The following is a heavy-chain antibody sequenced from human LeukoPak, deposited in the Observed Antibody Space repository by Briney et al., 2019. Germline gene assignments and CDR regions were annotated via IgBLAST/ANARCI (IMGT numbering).Heavy chain of an antibody. Sequence: GESLKISCKGSGYSFTSYWIGWVRQMPGKGLEWMGIIYPGDSDTRYSPSFQGQVTIPADKSISTAYLQWSSLKASDTAMYYCARECSSSWGPTHYYYYGMDVWGQGTTVTVSS. D-gene: IGHD6-6*01. V-gene: IGHV5-51*01. CDR1: GYSFTSYW. CDR2: IYPGDSDT. CDR3: ARECSSSWGPTHYYYYGMDV. J-gene: IGHJ6*02.